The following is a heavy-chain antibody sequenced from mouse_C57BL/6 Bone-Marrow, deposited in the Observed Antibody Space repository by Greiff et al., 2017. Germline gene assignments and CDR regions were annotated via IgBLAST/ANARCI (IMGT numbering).Heavy chain of an antibody. CDR2: IYPRDGST. D-gene: IGHD2-10*02. Sequence: QVQLQQSGPELVKPGASVKLSCTASGYTFTSYDINWVQQRPGQGLEWIGWIYPRDGSTKYHEKFKGKATLTVDTSSSTAYLELHSLTSEDSAVYFCARYPVWGYFDVWGTGTTVTVSA. CDR1: GYTFTSYD. V-gene: IGHV1-85*01. J-gene: IGHJ1*03. CDR3: ARYPVWGYFDV.